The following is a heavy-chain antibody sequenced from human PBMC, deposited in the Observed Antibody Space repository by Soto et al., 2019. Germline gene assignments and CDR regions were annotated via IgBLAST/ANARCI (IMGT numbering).Heavy chain of an antibody. Sequence: QVQLQESGPGLVKPSQTLSLTCTVSGGSISSGDYYWSWIRQPPGKGLEWIGYIYYSGSTYYNPSLRSRVPISVDTANNQFSLRLISVTDADTAVDYCASRVVQHKANYGMDVWGQGTTVTVSS. V-gene: IGHV4-30-4*01. CDR2: IYYSGST. D-gene: IGHD2-2*01. J-gene: IGHJ6*02. CDR3: ASRVVQHKANYGMDV. CDR1: GGSISSGDYY.